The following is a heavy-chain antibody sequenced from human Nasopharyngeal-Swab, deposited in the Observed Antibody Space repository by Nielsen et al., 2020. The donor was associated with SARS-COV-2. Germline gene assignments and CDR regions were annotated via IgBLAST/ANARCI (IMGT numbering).Heavy chain of an antibody. CDR3: ASGVGGYDPYYFDY. CDR2: IYPGDSDT. CDR1: GYSFTSYW. Sequence: KVSCNGSGYSFTSYWIGWVRQMPGKGLEWMGIIYPGDSDTRYSPSFQGQVTISADKSISTAYLQRSSLMASDTAMYYCASGVGGYDPYYFDYWGQGTLVTIYS. D-gene: IGHD5-12*01. J-gene: IGHJ4*02. V-gene: IGHV5-51*01.